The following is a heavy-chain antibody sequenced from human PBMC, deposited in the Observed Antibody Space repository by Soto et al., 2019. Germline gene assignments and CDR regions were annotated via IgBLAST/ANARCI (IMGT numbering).Heavy chain of an antibody. D-gene: IGHD1-26*01. J-gene: IGHJ4*02. CDR2: ITNTGGDT. CDR3: ARASGECYPGSRFFDS. Sequence: GGYLRLSCAASGFTFSSNAMTWVRQATGKGLEWVSVITNTGGDTLYADSVKGRFTISRDNFRNTLYLRMNSLTADDTGTYYCARASGECYPGSRFFDSWGQGTRVTVSS. V-gene: IGHV3-23*01. CDR1: GFTFSSNA.